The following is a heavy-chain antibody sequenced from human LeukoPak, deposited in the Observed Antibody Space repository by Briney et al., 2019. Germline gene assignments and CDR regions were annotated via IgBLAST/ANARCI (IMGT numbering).Heavy chain of an antibody. V-gene: IGHV3-21*01. J-gene: IGHJ4*02. CDR2: ISSSSSYI. Sequence: GESLKISCAASGFTFSSYSMNWVRQAPGKGLEWVSSISSSSSYIYYADSVKGRFTISRDNAKNSLYLQMNSLRAEDTAVYYCARDSNPSHYYDSSGPHGYWGQGTLVTVSS. D-gene: IGHD3-22*01. CDR1: GFTFSSYS. CDR3: ARDSNPSHYYDSSGPHGY.